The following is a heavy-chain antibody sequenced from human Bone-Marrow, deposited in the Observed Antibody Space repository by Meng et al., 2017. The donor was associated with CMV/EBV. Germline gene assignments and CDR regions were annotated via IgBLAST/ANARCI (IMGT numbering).Heavy chain of an antibody. J-gene: IGHJ5*02. Sequence: ASVKVSCKASGYTFTSYYMHWVRQAPGQGLEWMGIINPSGGSTSYAQKFQGRVTMTRDTSTSTVYMELSSLRSEDTAVYYCARSWSVARTPRNWFDPWRQGTLVTVS. D-gene: IGHD6-19*01. CDR1: GYTFTSYY. CDR2: INPSGGST. CDR3: ARSWSVARTPRNWFDP. V-gene: IGHV1-46*01.